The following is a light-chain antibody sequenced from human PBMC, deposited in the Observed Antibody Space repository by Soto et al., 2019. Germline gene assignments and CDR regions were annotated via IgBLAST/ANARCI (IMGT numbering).Light chain of an antibody. CDR2: DAS. J-gene: IGKJ5*01. V-gene: IGKV1-12*01. Sequence: DIQLTQSPSSVSASVGARVALTGLASQSISSWLAWYQQKPGKAPKLLIYDASSLQSGVPSRFSGSGSGTDFTLTISSLQPEDFATYYCQQANSFPITFGQGTRLEI. CDR3: QQANSFPIT. CDR1: QSISSW.